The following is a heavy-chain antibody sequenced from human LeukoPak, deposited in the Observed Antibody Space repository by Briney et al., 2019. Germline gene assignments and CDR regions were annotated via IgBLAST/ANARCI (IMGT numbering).Heavy chain of an antibody. Sequence: SVKVSCKASGGTFSSYAISWVRQAPGQGLEWMGRIIPILGIANYAQKFQGRVTITADKSTSTAYMELSSLRSEDTAVYYCASEILGYDAFDIWGQGTMVTVSS. J-gene: IGHJ3*02. CDR1: GGTFSSYA. CDR2: IIPILGIA. V-gene: IGHV1-69*04. CDR3: ASEILGYDAFDI. D-gene: IGHD7-27*01.